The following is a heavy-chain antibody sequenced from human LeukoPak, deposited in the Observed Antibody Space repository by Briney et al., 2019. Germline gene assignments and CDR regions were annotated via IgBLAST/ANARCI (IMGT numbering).Heavy chain of an antibody. V-gene: IGHV3-21*01. Sequence: GGSLRLSCAASAFTFSSYSMNWVRQAPGKGLEWVSFISTSSSYIHYADSVKGRFTISRDNAKKSLYLQMNSLRAEDTAVYYCARAYSGTYGLGYYYMDVWGKGTTVTVSS. D-gene: IGHD1-26*01. CDR1: AFTFSSYS. CDR3: ARAYSGTYGLGYYYMDV. J-gene: IGHJ6*03. CDR2: ISTSSSYI.